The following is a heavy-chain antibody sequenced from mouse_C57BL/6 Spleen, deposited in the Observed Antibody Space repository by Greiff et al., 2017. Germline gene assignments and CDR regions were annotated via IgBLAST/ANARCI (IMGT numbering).Heavy chain of an antibody. J-gene: IGHJ1*03. CDR3: ARKAQLGWYFDV. CDR2: ISNLAYSI. Sequence: EVKLMESGGGLVQPGGSLKLSCAASGFTFSDYGMAWVRQAPRKGPEWVAFISNLAYSIYYADTVTGRFTISRENAKNTLYLEMSSLRSEDTAMYYCARKAQLGWYFDVWGTGTTVTVSS. V-gene: IGHV5-15*01. D-gene: IGHD4-1*02. CDR1: GFTFSDYG.